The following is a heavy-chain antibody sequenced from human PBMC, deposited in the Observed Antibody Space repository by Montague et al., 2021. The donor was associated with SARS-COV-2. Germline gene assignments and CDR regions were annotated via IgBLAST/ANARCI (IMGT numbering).Heavy chain of an antibody. CDR2: INYTGRT. CDR3: ARQRGRGFVGTGFATYFDY. V-gene: IGHV4-39*01. Sequence: SETLSLTCTVSGDPITSSSYYWGWIRQSPGRGLEWIGSINYTGRTYYNPSLKSRVTISVDAPKDQFSLQLDSMTAADTAVYYCARQRGRGFVGTGFATYFDYWGQGSMVIVSS. D-gene: IGHD2-8*02. CDR1: GDPITSSSYY. J-gene: IGHJ4*02.